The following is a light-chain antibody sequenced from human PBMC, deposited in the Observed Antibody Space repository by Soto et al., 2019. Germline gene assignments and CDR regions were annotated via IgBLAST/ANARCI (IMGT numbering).Light chain of an antibody. Sequence: DILRTQFPAILSVSPGERATLSCRAGQGVTTNFAWYQQKSGQSPRLLIYDVSIRATGVPARFSGTGSETDFTLTISGLQSEDSAIYFCQQYNNWPFSFGQGTRLEIK. V-gene: IGKV3-15*01. J-gene: IGKJ5*01. CDR3: QQYNNWPFS. CDR2: DVS. CDR1: QGVTTN.